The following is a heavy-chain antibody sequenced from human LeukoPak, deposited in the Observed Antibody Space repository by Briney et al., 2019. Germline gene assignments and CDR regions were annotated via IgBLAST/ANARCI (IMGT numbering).Heavy chain of an antibody. CDR1: GGSISSSSYY. J-gene: IGHJ4*02. CDR3: ARVKIGPWYFDY. D-gene: IGHD3-22*01. V-gene: IGHV4-39*07. CDR2: IYYSGNT. Sequence: SETLSLTCTVSGGSISSSSYYWGWIRQPPGKGLEWIGSIYYSGNTYYNPSLKGRVTISVDTSKNQFSLKLTSVTAADTAVYYCARVKIGPWYFDYWGQGTLVTVSS.